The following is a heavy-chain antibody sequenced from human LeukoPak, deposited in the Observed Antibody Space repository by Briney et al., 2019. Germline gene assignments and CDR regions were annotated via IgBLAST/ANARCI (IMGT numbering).Heavy chain of an antibody. D-gene: IGHD3-3*01. Sequence: SETLSLTCSVNGGSFSGYSYSWIRQPPGKGLEWIGEINHTGSIRYNPSLKSPVTISVDTSKKHFSLEMSSVTAADTAVYYCARGEVRTAKTYAWSSRPYYSYSYMDVWGKGTTVTVSS. CDR2: INHTGSI. CDR1: GGSFSGYS. CDR3: ARGEVRTAKTYAWSSRPYYSYSYMDV. V-gene: IGHV4-34*01. J-gene: IGHJ6*03.